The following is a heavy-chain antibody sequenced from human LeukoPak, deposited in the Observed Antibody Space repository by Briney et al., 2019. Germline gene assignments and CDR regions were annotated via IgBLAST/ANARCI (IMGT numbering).Heavy chain of an antibody. Sequence: PGGSLRLSCAASGFTFSSYEMNWVRQAPGKGLEWISYISGSGISIFYADSLQGRFTVSRDNAKNSVYLQMNSLRAEDTAVYYCAREGGFRYDDAFDTWGQGTMVTVSS. J-gene: IGHJ3*02. CDR2: ISGSGISI. CDR1: GFTFSSYE. D-gene: IGHD3-16*02. CDR3: AREGGFRYDDAFDT. V-gene: IGHV3-48*03.